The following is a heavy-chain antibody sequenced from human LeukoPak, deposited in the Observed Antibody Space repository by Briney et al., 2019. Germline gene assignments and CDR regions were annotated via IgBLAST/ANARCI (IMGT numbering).Heavy chain of an antibody. D-gene: IGHD3-3*01. V-gene: IGHV1-3*01. J-gene: IGHJ4*02. CDR2: INAGNGNT. CDR1: GYTFTSYA. CDR3: ARDRSRMFYYDFWSGYGY. Sequence: ASVNVSCTASGYTFTSYAMHWVRQAPGQRLEWMGWINAGNGNTKYSQKFQGRVTITRDTSASTAYMELSSLRSEDTAVYYCARDRSRMFYYDFWSGYGYWGQGTLVTVSS.